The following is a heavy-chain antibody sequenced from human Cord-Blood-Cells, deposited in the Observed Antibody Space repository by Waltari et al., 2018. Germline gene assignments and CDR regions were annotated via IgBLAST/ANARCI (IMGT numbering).Heavy chain of an antibody. Sequence: EVQLVESGGGSVQPGGSLSLSCAASGFTFSSYDIPCVRQATGERLEWVSAIGTAGDTYYPGSVKGRFTISRENAKNSLYLQMNSLRAGDTAVYYCARSLAAGNRLGPYYYGMDVWGQGTTVTVSS. V-gene: IGHV3-13*01. CDR1: GFTFSSYD. D-gene: IGHD6-13*01. CDR3: ARSLAAGNRLGPYYYGMDV. J-gene: IGHJ6*02. CDR2: IGTAGDT.